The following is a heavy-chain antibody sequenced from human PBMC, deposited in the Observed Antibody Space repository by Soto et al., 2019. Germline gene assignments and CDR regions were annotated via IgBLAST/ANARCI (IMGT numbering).Heavy chain of an antibody. J-gene: IGHJ4*02. CDR2: IKQDGSEK. CDR1: GFTFSSYW. V-gene: IGHV3-7*03. CDR3: ARPGYRSGWYGY. Sequence: GSLLLACAASGFTFSSYWMSWVRQAPGKGLEWVANIKQDGSEKYYVDSVKGRFTISRDNAKNSLYLQMNSLRAEDTAVHYCARPGYRSGWYGYWGQGTLVTVSS. D-gene: IGHD6-19*01.